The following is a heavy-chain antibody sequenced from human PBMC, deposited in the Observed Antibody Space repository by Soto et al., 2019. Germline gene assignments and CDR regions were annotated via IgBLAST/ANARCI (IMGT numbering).Heavy chain of an antibody. CDR2: ISAYNGNT. D-gene: IGHD3-3*01. J-gene: IGHJ4*02. CDR3: ATSYDFWSGSEKFDY. V-gene: IGHV1-18*01. CDR1: GYTFTSYG. Sequence: QVQLVQSGAEVKKPWASVKVSCKASGYTFTSYGISWVRQAPGQGVEWMGWISAYNGNTNYAQKLQGRVTMTTDTSTSTAYMELRSLRSDDTAVYYCATSYDFWSGSEKFDYWGQGTLVIVSS.